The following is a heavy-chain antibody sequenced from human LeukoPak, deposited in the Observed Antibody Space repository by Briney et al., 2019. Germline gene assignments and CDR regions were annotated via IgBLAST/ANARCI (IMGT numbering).Heavy chain of an antibody. D-gene: IGHD4-17*01. CDR1: GFTFSSYN. J-gene: IGHJ4*02. V-gene: IGHV3-21*01. CDR3: ARDDYGVGFDY. CDR2: ISSSSSYI. Sequence: GGSLRLSCAASGFTFSSYNVNWVRQAPGKGLEWVSSISSSSSYIYYADSVKGRFTISRDNAKNSLYLQMNSLRAEDTAVYYCARDDYGVGFDYWGQGTLVTVSS.